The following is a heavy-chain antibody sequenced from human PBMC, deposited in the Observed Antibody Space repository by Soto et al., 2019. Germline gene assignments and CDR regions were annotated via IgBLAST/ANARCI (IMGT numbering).Heavy chain of an antibody. V-gene: IGHV3-23*01. J-gene: IGHJ5*02. CDR1: GVAFSNSA. CDR2: ISHSGSST. D-gene: IGHD3-10*01. CDR3: AKGSWVHHGSEGGNWLDP. Sequence: EVQLLESGGGLVQPGGSLRLSCAASGVAFSNSAMNWVRQAPGKGLEWVSGISHSGSSTHYADSVKGRFTISRDNSKNTLYLQMNSLRAKDTAVYYCAKGSWVHHGSEGGNWLDPWGQGTLVSVSS.